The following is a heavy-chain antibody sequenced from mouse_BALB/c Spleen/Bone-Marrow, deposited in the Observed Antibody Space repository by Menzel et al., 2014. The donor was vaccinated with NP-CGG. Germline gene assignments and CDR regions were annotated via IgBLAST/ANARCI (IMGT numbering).Heavy chain of an antibody. J-gene: IGHJ3*01. V-gene: IGHV3-2*02. CDR1: GYSITRDYA. CDR2: ISYSGST. CDR3: ARSSSYDYDVGFAY. D-gene: IGHD2-4*01. Sequence: EVQLVESGPGLVKPSQSLSLTCIVTGYSITRDYACNWIRQFPGNKLEWMGYISYSGSTTYNPSFESRISITRDTPKNQFFLQLNSVTTEDTATYYCARSSSYDYDVGFAYWGQGTLVTVSA.